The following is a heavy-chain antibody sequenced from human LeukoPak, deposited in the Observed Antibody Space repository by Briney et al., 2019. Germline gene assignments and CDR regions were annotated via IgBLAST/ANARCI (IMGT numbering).Heavy chain of an antibody. D-gene: IGHD2-2*01. J-gene: IGHJ4*02. CDR3: ARENVVVPAAKVFDY. Sequence: ASVKVSCKASGYTFTSYGISWVRQAPGQGLEWMGWISAYNGNTNYAQKLQGRVTMTTDTSTSTAYMELRSLRSDDTAVYYCARENVVVPAAKVFDYWGQGTLVTVSS. CDR1: GYTFTSYG. V-gene: IGHV1-18*01. CDR2: ISAYNGNT.